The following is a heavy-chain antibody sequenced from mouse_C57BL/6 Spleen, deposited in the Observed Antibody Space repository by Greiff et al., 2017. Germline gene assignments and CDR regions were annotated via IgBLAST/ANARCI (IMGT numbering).Heavy chain of an antibody. CDR3: ARRGYGGYFDV. CDR1: GYTFTDYY. J-gene: IGHJ1*03. Sequence: VQLQQSGPVLVKPGASVKMSCKASGYTFTDYYMNWVKQSHGKSLEWIGVINPYNGGTSYNQKFKGKATLTVDKSSSAAYMELNSLTSEDSAVYYCARRGYGGYFDVGGTGTTVTVSS. D-gene: IGHD1-2*01. CDR2: INPYNGGT. V-gene: IGHV1-19*01.